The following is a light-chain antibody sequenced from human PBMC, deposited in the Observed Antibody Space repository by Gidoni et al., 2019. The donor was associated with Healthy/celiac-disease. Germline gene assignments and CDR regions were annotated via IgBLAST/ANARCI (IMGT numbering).Light chain of an antibody. Sequence: EIVLTQSPATLSLSPGERATLSCRASQSVSSYVAWYQQKPGQAPRLLIYDASNRATGIPARCSGSGSGTDFTLTISSLEPEDFAVYYCQQRSNWPPWTFGQGTKVEIK. V-gene: IGKV3-11*01. J-gene: IGKJ1*01. CDR3: QQRSNWPPWT. CDR1: QSVSSY. CDR2: DAS.